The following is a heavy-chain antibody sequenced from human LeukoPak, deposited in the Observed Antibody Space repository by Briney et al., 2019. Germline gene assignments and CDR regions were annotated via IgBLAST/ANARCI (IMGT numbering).Heavy chain of an antibody. CDR2: INTDGRTT. V-gene: IGHV3-74*01. CDR1: GFPFNNYW. D-gene: IGHD6-19*01. J-gene: IGHJ5*02. CDR3: ARAGASGWYAAGWFDP. Sequence: PGGSLRLSCAASGFPFNNYWMNWVRQAPGKGLVWVSSINTDGRTTRYAASVQGRFTISRDNAKNTLYLQMNSLRVDDTAVYYCARAGASGWYAAGWFDPWGQGTLVTVSS.